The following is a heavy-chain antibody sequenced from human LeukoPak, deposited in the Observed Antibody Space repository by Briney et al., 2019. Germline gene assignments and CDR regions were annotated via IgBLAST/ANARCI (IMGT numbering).Heavy chain of an antibody. CDR1: GFTFSSYG. CDR3: AKDSVLLWFGEYGGVFDY. J-gene: IGHJ4*02. V-gene: IGHV3-30*02. CDR2: IRYDGSNK. Sequence: PGGSLRLSCAASGFTFSSYGMHWVRQAPGKGLEWVAFIRYDGSNKYYADSVKGRFTISRDNSKNTLYLQMNSLRAEDTAVYYCAKDSVLLWFGEYGGVFDYWGQGTLVTVSS. D-gene: IGHD3-10*01.